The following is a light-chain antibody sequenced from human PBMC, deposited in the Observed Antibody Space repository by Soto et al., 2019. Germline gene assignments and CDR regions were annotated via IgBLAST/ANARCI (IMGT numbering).Light chain of an antibody. CDR3: QHHDNLPYT. CDR1: QDISNY. V-gene: IGKV1-33*01. Sequence: DVQMTHSPSSLSASVGDRVTITCQASQDISNYLNWYQQKPGKAPKLLIYDASNLETGVPSRFTGSGSGTDFSFTISNLQAEDSATYYCQHHDNLPYTFGQGTKLDFK. J-gene: IGKJ2*01. CDR2: DAS.